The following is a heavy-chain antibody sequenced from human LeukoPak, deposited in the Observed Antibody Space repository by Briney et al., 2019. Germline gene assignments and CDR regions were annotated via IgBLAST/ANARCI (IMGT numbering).Heavy chain of an antibody. CDR3: AREAEAFDI. V-gene: IGHV3-30*19. Sequence: AGRSLRLSCAASGFTFSSYGMHWVRQAPGKGLEWVAVIWYDGSNTYYADSVKGRFTISRDNSKNTLYLQMNSLRAEDTALYYCAREAEAFDIWGQGTMVTVSS. CDR1: GFTFSSYG. J-gene: IGHJ3*02. CDR2: IWYDGSNT.